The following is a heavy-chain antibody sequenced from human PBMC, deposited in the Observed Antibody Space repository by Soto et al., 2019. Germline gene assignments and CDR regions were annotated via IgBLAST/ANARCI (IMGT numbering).Heavy chain of an antibody. D-gene: IGHD4-17*01. CDR3: ARKNGVLDAFDI. J-gene: IGHJ3*02. CDR1: GYSIRSSNW. Sequence: QVQLQESGPGLVKPSDTLSHTCAVSGYSIRSSNWGGWIRQPPGKGLEWIGYIYYSGRTYYNPSLKSRVTMSVDTSKNQFSLKLSSVTAVDTAVYYCARKNGVLDAFDIWGQGTMVTVSS. V-gene: IGHV4-28*01. CDR2: IYYSGRT.